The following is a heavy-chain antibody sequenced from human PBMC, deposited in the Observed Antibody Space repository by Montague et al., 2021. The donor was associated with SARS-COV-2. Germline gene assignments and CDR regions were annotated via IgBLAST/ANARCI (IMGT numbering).Heavy chain of an antibody. D-gene: IGHD3-16*02. J-gene: IGHJ3*02. Sequence: SLRLSCAASGFTFSNYDMNWVRQAPGKGPEWISHISTSANTTTYAGSVKGRFTISRDNGKNSLYLQMNSLRVEDTAVYYCTRDYRSIVGDGLDIWGQGTKVTVSS. CDR3: TRDYRSIVGDGLDI. CDR1: GFTFSNYD. CDR2: ISTSANTT. V-gene: IGHV3-48*03.